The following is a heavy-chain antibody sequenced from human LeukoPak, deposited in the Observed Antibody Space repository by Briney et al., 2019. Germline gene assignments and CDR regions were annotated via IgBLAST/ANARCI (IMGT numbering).Heavy chain of an antibody. CDR2: MNPISGNT. CDR3: ARWDYYDSRTFDI. Sequence: ASVKVSCKASGYTFTSYDINWVRQATGQGLEWMGWMNPISGNTGYAQKFQGRVTITADESTSTAYMELSSLRSEDTAVYYCARWDYYDSRTFDIWGQGTMVTVS. D-gene: IGHD3-22*01. CDR1: GYTFTSYD. J-gene: IGHJ3*02. V-gene: IGHV1-8*01.